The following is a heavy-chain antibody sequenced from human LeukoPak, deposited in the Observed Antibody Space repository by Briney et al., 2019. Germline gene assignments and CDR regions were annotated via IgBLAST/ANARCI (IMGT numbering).Heavy chain of an antibody. CDR3: AKDFRYYDSSGYDAFDI. CDR1: GFTFSSYA. Sequence: GGSLRLSCAASGFTFSSYAMSWVRQAPGKGLEWVSAISGSGGSTYYADSVKGRFTISRDNSKNTLYLQMNSLRAEDTAVYYCAKDFRYYDSSGYDAFDIWGQGTMVTVSS. CDR2: ISGSGGST. D-gene: IGHD3-22*01. J-gene: IGHJ3*02. V-gene: IGHV3-23*01.